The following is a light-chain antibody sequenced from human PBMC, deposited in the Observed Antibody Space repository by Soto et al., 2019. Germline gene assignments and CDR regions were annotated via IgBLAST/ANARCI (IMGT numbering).Light chain of an antibody. CDR1: SRDIGGYKY. CDR3: SSYTGGSTYV. V-gene: IGLV2-14*01. Sequence: QSVLTQPASVSGSPGQSITISCTGTSRDIGGYKYVSWYQQHPGKAPKLMNYDVSNRPSGVSNRFSGSKSGNTATLTISGLQGEDEAEYYCSSYTGGSTYVFGTGTRSPS. J-gene: IGLJ1*01. CDR2: DVS.